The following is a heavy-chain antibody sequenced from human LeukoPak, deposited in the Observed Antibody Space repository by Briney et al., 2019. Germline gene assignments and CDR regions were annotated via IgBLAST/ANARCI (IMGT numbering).Heavy chain of an antibody. V-gene: IGHV4-31*03. Sequence: SETLSLTCTVSGGSISSDYYYWIWLPPHPGKDLEWIGYIYYTGSTYYHPSLKSRVTISVDTSKNQFSLKLSSVTAADTAVYYFARDRLRGDYDRLCDYWGQGTLVSVSS. J-gene: IGHJ4*02. CDR2: IYYTGST. CDR1: GGSISSDYYY. D-gene: IGHD4-17*01. CDR3: ARDRLRGDYDRLCDY.